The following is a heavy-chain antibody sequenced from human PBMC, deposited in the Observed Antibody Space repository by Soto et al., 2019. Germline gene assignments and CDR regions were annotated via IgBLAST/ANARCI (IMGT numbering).Heavy chain of an antibody. CDR3: AKGRGEDCSGGSCYSGGPFDY. J-gene: IGHJ4*02. CDR2: ISYDGSNK. Sequence: GGSLRLSCAASGFTFSSYGMHWVRQAPGKGLEWVAVISYDGSNKYYADSVKGRFTISRDNSKNTLYLQMNSLRAEDTAVYYCAKGRGEDCSGGSCYSGGPFDYWGQGTLVTVSS. V-gene: IGHV3-30*18. D-gene: IGHD2-15*01. CDR1: GFTFSSYG.